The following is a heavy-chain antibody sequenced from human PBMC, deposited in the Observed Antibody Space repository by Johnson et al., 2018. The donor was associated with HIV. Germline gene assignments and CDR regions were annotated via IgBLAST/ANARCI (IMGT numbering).Heavy chain of an antibody. CDR1: GFTFSNAW. V-gene: IGHV3-15*01. CDR2: IKSKTDGGTI. Sequence: VQLVESGGDLVEPGESLRLSCVASGFTFSNAWMHWVRQAPGKGLEWVGRIKSKTDGGTIDYAAPVKGRFTISRDDSKNTLYLQMNSLKTEDTAVYYCTNEWDIVATISPDAFDIWGQGTMVTVSS. CDR3: TNEWDIVATISPDAFDI. D-gene: IGHD5-12*01. J-gene: IGHJ3*02.